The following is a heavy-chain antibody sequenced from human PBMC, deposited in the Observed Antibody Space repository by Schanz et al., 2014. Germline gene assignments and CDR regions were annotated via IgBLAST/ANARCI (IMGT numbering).Heavy chain of an antibody. Sequence: EVHLVESGGGLVQPGGSLRLSCAASGITFSSHSFNWVRQAPGKGLVWVSAISGSGGSTYYADSVKGRFTISRDNSKNTLYLQMNSLRAEDTAVYYCAKGRFGELSAFDIWGQGTMVTVSP. V-gene: IGHV3-23*04. D-gene: IGHD3-10*01. CDR2: ISGSGGST. CDR1: GITFSSHS. CDR3: AKGRFGELSAFDI. J-gene: IGHJ3*02.